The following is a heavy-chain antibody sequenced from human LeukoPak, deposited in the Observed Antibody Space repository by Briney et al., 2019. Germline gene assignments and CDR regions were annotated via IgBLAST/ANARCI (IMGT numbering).Heavy chain of an antibody. V-gene: IGHV4-34*01. CDR1: GGSFSGYY. J-gene: IGHJ4*02. CDR2: INHSGST. Sequence: SETLSLTCAVYGGSFSGYYWSWIRQPPGKGLEWIGEINHSGSTNYNPSLKSRVTISVDTSKNQFSLKLSSVTAADTAVYYCARGVGVITKTAFDYWGQGTLVTVSS. CDR3: ARGVGVITKTAFDY. D-gene: IGHD3-10*01.